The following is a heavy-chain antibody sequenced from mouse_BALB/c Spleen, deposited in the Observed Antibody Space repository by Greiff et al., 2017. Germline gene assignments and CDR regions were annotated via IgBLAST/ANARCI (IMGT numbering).Heavy chain of an antibody. D-gene: IGHD2-1*01. J-gene: IGHJ2*01. Sequence: QVQLKESGAELVRPGASVTLSCKASGYTFTDYEMHWVKQTPVHGLEWIGAIDPETGGTAYNQKFKGKATLTADKSSSTAYMELRSLTSEDSAVYYCTRDGNYYFDYWGQGTTLTVSS. CDR3: TRDGNYYFDY. V-gene: IGHV1-15*01. CDR2: IDPETGGT. CDR1: GYTFTDYE.